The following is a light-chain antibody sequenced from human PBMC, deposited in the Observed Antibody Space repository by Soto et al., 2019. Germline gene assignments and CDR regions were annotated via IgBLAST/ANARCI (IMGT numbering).Light chain of an antibody. CDR3: QQYVNSPYT. CDR2: GAF. CDR1: QSVSSN. J-gene: IGKJ2*01. V-gene: IGKV3-20*01. Sequence: EILMTQSPVTLSVSPGERATLSCRASQSVSSNLAWYQQKPGQAPSLLIYGAFTRATGIPDRFSGSGSGTDFTLTISRLEPEDFAVYYCQQYVNSPYTFGQGTKVDIK.